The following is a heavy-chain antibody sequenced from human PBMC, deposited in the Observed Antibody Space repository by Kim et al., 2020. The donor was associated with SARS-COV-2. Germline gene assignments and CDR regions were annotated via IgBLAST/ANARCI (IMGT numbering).Heavy chain of an antibody. J-gene: IGHJ6*02. D-gene: IGHD3-22*01. CDR1: GFTFDDYA. CDR3: VKDEGGLVVGDYYGMDV. CDR2: ISWNSGSI. Sequence: GGSLRLSCATSGFTFDDYAMHWVRQGPGKGLEWVSGISWNSGSIGYADSVKGRFTISRDNAENSLYLQMNSLRAEDTALYYCVKDEGGLVVGDYYGMDVWGQGTTVTVSS. V-gene: IGHV3-9*01.